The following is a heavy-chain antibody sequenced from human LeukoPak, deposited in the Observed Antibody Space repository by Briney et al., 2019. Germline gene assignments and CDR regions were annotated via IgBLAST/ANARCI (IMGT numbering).Heavy chain of an antibody. CDR2: LSGRGRDT. CDR3: AKPPYDSSGYYPFDY. D-gene: IGHD3-22*01. CDR1: GFTFSTYA. V-gene: IGHV3-23*01. Sequence: GGTLRPSCAASGFTFSTYAMSWVRQAPGKGLEWLSALSGRGRDTFYADSVKGRFTISRDNSKNTLYLQMNSLRAEDTAVYYCAKPPYDSSGYYPFDYWGQGTLVTVSS. J-gene: IGHJ4*02.